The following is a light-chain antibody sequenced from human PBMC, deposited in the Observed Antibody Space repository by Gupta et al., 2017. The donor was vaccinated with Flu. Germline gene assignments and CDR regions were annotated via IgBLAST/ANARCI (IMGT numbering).Light chain of an antibody. CDR3: QSADSSSTTVV. CDR2: RDT. CDR1: ALPKQY. Sequence: SYVLTQPPSVSVSPGQTARITCSGDALPKQYAYWYQHKPRQAPVLMMMRDTERPSGIPERFSGSTSGTTVTLNISGVQAQDEADYYCQSADSSSTTVVFGGGTKLTVL. V-gene: IGLV3-25*02. J-gene: IGLJ2*01.